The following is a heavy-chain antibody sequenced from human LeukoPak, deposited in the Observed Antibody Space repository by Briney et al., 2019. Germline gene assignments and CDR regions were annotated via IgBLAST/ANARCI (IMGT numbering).Heavy chain of an antibody. CDR1: GFTFSSYW. CDR3: ARGMKGYCSGGSCYAFDI. D-gene: IGHD2-15*01. J-gene: IGHJ3*02. Sequence: AGGSLRLSCAASGFTFSSYWMSWVRQAPGKGLEWEANIKQDGSEKYYVDSVKGRFTISRDNAKNSLYLQMNRLRAEDTAVYYCARGMKGYCSGGSCYAFDIWGQGTMVTVSS. CDR2: IKQDGSEK. V-gene: IGHV3-7*04.